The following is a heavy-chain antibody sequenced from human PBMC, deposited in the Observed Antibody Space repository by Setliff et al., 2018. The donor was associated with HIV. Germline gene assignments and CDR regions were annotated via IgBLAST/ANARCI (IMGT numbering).Heavy chain of an antibody. CDR1: GFTVTSNY. Sequence: PGGSLRLSCAASGFTVTSNYMSWVRQAPGKGLEWVSVIYSGGSTYYADSVKGRFTISRDNAKNSLFLQMNSLRAEDTAVYYCVRGYSRGWYDAGYDYWGQGTLVTVSS. D-gene: IGHD6-19*01. CDR2: IYSGGST. V-gene: IGHV3-53*01. CDR3: VRGYSRGWYDAGYDY. J-gene: IGHJ4*02.